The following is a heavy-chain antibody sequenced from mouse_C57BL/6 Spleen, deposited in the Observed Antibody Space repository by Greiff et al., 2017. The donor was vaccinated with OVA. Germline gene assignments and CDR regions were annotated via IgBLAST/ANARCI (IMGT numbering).Heavy chain of an antibody. D-gene: IGHD2-4*01. Sequence: QVQLQQPGAELVKPGASVKLSCKASGYTFTSYWMHWVKQRPGQGLEWIGMIHPNSGSTNYNEKFKSKATLTVDKSSSTAYMQLSSLTSEDSAVYYCARDNDYDVWFAYWGQGTLVTVSA. CDR1: GYTFTSYW. J-gene: IGHJ3*01. V-gene: IGHV1-64*01. CDR2: IHPNSGST. CDR3: ARDNDYDVWFAY.